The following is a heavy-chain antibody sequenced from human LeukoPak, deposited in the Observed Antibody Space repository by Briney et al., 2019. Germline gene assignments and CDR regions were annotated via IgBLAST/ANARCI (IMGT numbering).Heavy chain of an antibody. J-gene: IGHJ6*03. CDR1: GYTFTSYA. D-gene: IGHD6-6*01. Sequence: ASVKVSCKASGYTFTSYAMHWVRQAPGQRLEWMGWINAGNGNTKYSQKFQGRVTITRDTSASTAYMELSSLRSEDTAVYYCARGPSIAARPYMDVWGKGTTVTVSS. CDR2: INAGNGNT. V-gene: IGHV1-3*01. CDR3: ARGPSIAARPYMDV.